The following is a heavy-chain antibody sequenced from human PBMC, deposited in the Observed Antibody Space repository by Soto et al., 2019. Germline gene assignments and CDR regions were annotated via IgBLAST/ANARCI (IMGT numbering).Heavy chain of an antibody. CDR3: AKGGWHNDY. D-gene: IGHD6-19*01. CDR2: ISGSGGST. J-gene: IGHJ4*02. Sequence: GGSLRLSCAASGFTFSSYAMSWVRQAPGKGLEWVSVISGSGGSTDYADSVKGRFTISRDNSRNTLYLQMNSLRAEDTALYYCAKGGWHNDYWGQGTLVTVSS. V-gene: IGHV3-23*01. CDR1: GFTFSSYA.